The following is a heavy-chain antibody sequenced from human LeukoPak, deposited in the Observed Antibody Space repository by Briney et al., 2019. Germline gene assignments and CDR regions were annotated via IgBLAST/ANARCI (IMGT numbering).Heavy chain of an antibody. J-gene: IGHJ4*02. V-gene: IGHV3-30*02. CDR3: AKVSSGSYPWYFDY. D-gene: IGHD3-10*01. Sequence: GGSLRLSCAASGFTFGSYGMHWVRQAPGKGLEWVAFIRYDGSNKYYADSVKGRFTISRDNSKNTLYLQMNSLRAEDTAVYYCAKVSSGSYPWYFDYWGQGTLVTVSS. CDR1: GFTFGSYG. CDR2: IRYDGSNK.